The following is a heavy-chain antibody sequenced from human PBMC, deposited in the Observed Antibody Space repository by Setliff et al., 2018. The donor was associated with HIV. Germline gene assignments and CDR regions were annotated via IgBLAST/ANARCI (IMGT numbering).Heavy chain of an antibody. CDR2: ISPNFGHT. CDR3: ARLGSGWSDSYYYAMDI. J-gene: IGHJ6*02. V-gene: IGHV1-18*01. Sequence: ASVKVSCKASGGTFSNYAISWVRQAPGHGLEWMGWISPNFGHTKYAQRFLDRVTMTIDTATSRAYMELRSLRSDDTAVYFCARLGSGWSDSYYYAMDIWGQGTTVTVSS. D-gene: IGHD6-19*01. CDR1: GGTFSNYA.